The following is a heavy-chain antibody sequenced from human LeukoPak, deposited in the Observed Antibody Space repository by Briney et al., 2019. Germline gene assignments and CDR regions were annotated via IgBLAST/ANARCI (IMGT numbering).Heavy chain of an antibody. D-gene: IGHD2-15*01. J-gene: IGHJ3*02. Sequence: ASVMVSCKASGYTFTSYDINWVRQATGQGLEWMGRMNPNSRNTGYAQKFQGRVTITRNTSISTAYMELSSLRSEDTAVYYCARAGALYCSGGSCYEAFDIWGQGTMVTVSS. CDR2: MNPNSRNT. CDR3: ARAGALYCSGGSCYEAFDI. CDR1: GYTFTSYD. V-gene: IGHV1-8*03.